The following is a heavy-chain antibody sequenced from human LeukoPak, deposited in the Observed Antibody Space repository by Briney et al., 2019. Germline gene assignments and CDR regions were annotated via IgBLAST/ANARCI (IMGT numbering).Heavy chain of an antibody. CDR1: GGSISSYY. CDR3: ARWILYSSGSYSDY. D-gene: IGHD3-10*01. CDR2: MHYSGST. Sequence: SETLSLTCAVYGGSISSYYWSWIRQPPGKGLEWIGYMHYSGSTNYNPSLKSRVTISVDTSKNQFSLKLSSVTAADTAVYYCARWILYSSGSYSDYWGQGTLVTVSS. J-gene: IGHJ4*02. V-gene: IGHV4-59*01.